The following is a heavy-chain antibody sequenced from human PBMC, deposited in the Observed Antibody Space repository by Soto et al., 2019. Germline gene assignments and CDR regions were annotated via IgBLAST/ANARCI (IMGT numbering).Heavy chain of an antibody. V-gene: IGHV3-23*01. CDR1: GFTFGRYA. Sequence: EVQLWASGGGLVKPGGSLSLSCVASGFTFGRYAMSWVRQAPGQGLDLVSSISGGDTTQYAESVKGRFTISRDKAKKTLYLQMNTLRGKDTAVYYCAPGWDMATFWTDGGQGTLVTVSS. D-gene: IGHD3-3*01. CDR3: APGWDMATFWTD. CDR2: ISGGDTT. J-gene: IGHJ4*02.